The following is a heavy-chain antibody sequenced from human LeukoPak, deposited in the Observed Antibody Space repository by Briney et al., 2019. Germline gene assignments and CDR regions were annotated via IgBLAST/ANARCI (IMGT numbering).Heavy chain of an antibody. Sequence: GGSLRLSCAASGFTFSSHWMSWVRQAPGKGLEWLANIKQDGSEKYYVDSVKGRFTISRDNAKNSLYLQMNSLRAEDTAVYYCASVYSYGSDYFDYWGQGTLVTVSS. CDR1: GFTFSSHW. D-gene: IGHD5-18*01. CDR3: ASVYSYGSDYFDY. J-gene: IGHJ4*02. CDR2: IKQDGSEK. V-gene: IGHV3-7*01.